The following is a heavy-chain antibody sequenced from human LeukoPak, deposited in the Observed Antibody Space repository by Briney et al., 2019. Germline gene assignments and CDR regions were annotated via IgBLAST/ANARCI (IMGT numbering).Heavy chain of an antibody. V-gene: IGHV3-15*01. J-gene: IGHJ4*02. CDR1: GFTFTNFW. Sequence: GGSLRLSCAASGFTFTNFWMSWVRQAPGKGLEWVARIRSKVDGETTNYPAPLKGRVTISRDDLKNTLYLQMNKLKIEDTAVYYCVTGSGGARLDYWGQGTLVTVSS. CDR3: VTGSGGARLDY. D-gene: IGHD3-10*01. CDR2: IRSKVDGETT.